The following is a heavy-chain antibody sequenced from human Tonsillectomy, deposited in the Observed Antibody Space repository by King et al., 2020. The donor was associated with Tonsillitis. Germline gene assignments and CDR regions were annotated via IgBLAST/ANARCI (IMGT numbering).Heavy chain of an antibody. Sequence: QLVQSGAEVKKPGSSVKVSCKAFGGGTFTTYAINWVRQAPGQGLEWMGGIIPGFGTANYAQKFQGRVTITADESASTAYMDLRSLRSEDTAVYYCAREILGYCSGGSCPDYWGQGTLVTVSS. CDR3: AREILGYCSGGSCPDY. CDR1: GGGTFTTYA. CDR2: IIPGFGTA. V-gene: IGHV1-69*01. J-gene: IGHJ4*02. D-gene: IGHD2-15*01.